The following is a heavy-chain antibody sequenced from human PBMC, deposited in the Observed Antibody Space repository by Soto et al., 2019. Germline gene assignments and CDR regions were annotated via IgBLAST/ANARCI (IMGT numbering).Heavy chain of an antibody. CDR3: ARDQLYYNDISGRPLNAFDV. V-gene: IGHV3-48*01. CDR2: IGLGSSTK. D-gene: IGHD3-22*01. J-gene: IGHJ3*01. Sequence: GGSLRLSCAASGSPFRNYGMNWVRPAPGKGLEWVSYIGLGSSTKYYADSVEGRFTISRDNAKNSLYLQMNSLRAEDTAVYYCARDQLYYNDISGRPLNAFDVWGQGTMVTVSS. CDR1: GSPFRNYG.